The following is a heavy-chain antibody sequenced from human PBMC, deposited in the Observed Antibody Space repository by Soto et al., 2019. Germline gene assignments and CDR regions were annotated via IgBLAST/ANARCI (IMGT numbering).Heavy chain of an antibody. CDR2: ISYDGSNK. CDR1: GFTFSSYA. Sequence: GGSLRLSCAASGFTFSSYAMHWVRQAPGKGLEWVAVISYDGSNKYYADSVKGRFTISRDNSKNTLYLQMNSLRAEDTAVYYCARDARIAVAGRGPYYYMDVWGKGTTVTVSS. V-gene: IGHV3-30-3*01. D-gene: IGHD6-19*01. CDR3: ARDARIAVAGRGPYYYMDV. J-gene: IGHJ6*03.